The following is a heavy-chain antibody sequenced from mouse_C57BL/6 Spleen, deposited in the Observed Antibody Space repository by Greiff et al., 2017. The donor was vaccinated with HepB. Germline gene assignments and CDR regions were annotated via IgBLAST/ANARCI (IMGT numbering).Heavy chain of an antibody. V-gene: IGHV5-16*01. J-gene: IGHJ1*03. CDR1: GFTFSDYY. D-gene: IGHD1-1*01. CDR2: INYDGSST. Sequence: EVKVVESEGGLVQPGSSMKLSCTASGFTFSDYYMAWVRQVPEKGLEWVANINYDGSSTYYLDSLKSRFIISRDNAKNILYLQMSSLKSEDTATYYCARENTTVVGGWYFDVWGTGTTVTVSS. CDR3: ARENTTVVGGWYFDV.